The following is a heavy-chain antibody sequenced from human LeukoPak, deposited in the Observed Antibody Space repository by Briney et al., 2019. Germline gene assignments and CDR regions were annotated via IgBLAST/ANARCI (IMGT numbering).Heavy chain of an antibody. D-gene: IGHD4-17*01. V-gene: IGHV3-13*01. Sequence: GGSLRLSCAASGFTFSSYDMHWVRQAPGKGLEWVSAFHTDGGTYYLDSVKGRFTISREDAKHSLYLQMTTLRAGDTAVYYCARGSGPGVTTIDSWGQGTLVIVSS. J-gene: IGHJ4*02. CDR2: FHTDGGT. CDR1: GFTFSSYD. CDR3: ARGSGPGVTTIDS.